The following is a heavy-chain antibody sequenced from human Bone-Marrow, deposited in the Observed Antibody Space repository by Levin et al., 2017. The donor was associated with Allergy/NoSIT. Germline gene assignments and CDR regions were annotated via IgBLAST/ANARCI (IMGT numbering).Heavy chain of an antibody. Sequence: GESLKISCAASGFTFSSYAMSWVRQAPGKGLEWVSAISGSGGSTYYADSVKGRFTISRDNSKNTLYLQMNSLRAEDTAVYYCAKQKKDYDFWSGYYTRRWFDPWGQGTLVTVSS. V-gene: IGHV3-23*01. CDR3: AKQKKDYDFWSGYYTRRWFDP. J-gene: IGHJ5*02. CDR2: ISGSGGST. D-gene: IGHD3-3*01. CDR1: GFTFSSYA.